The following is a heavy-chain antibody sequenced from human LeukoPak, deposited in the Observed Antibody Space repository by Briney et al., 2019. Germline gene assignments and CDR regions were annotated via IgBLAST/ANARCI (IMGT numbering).Heavy chain of an antibody. CDR3: ARGGRGYCSSTSCRGFDP. CDR2: IYTSGST. J-gene: IGHJ5*02. CDR1: GGSISSGSYY. V-gene: IGHV4-61*02. D-gene: IGHD2-2*01. Sequence: PSETLSLTCTVSGGSISSGSYYWSWIRQPAGKGLEWIGRIYTSGSTNYNPSLKSRVTMSVDTSKNQFSLKLSSVTAADTAVYYCARGGRGYCSSTSCRGFDPWGQGTLVTVSS.